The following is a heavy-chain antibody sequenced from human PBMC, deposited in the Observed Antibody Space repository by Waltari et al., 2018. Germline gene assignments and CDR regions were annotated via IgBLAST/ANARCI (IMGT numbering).Heavy chain of an antibody. CDR1: GGSISTNYN. CDR3: GRIAFGDEGGYFQH. Sequence: QLQLQESGPGLVKPSETLSLTCTVSGGSISTNYNWGWIRQPPGKGLEWMGNMQYRGSTFYNPSLASRVTIFLETWKNQFSLRLSSVGAADTAVYFRGRIAFGDEGGYFQHWGQGTLVTVSS. J-gene: IGHJ1*01. V-gene: IGHV4-39*01. D-gene: IGHD4-17*01. CDR2: MQYRGST.